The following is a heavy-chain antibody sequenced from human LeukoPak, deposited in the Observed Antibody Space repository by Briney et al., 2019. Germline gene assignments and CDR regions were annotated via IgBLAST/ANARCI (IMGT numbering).Heavy chain of an antibody. Sequence: GASVKVSCKASGGTFSSYAISWVRQAPGQGLEWMGRIIPILGIANYAQKFQGRVTITADKSTSTAYMGLSSLRSEDTAVYYCARDLGGATRIPNSFDYWGQGTLVTVSS. CDR3: ARDLGGATRIPNSFDY. D-gene: IGHD1-26*01. CDR1: GGTFSSYA. J-gene: IGHJ4*02. V-gene: IGHV1-69*04. CDR2: IIPILGIA.